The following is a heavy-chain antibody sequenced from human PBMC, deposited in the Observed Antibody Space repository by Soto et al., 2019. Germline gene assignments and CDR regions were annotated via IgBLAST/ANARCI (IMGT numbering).Heavy chain of an antibody. CDR3: ARYYTASAAGLSVYNWFDP. Sequence: GASVKVSCKASGYTFTSYAMHWVRQAPGQRLEWMGWINAGNGNTKYSQKFQGRVTITRDTSASTAYMELSSLRSEDTAVYYCARYYTASAAGLSVYNWFDPWGQGTLVTVSS. CDR2: INAGNGNT. CDR1: GYTFTSYA. D-gene: IGHD6-13*01. V-gene: IGHV1-3*01. J-gene: IGHJ5*02.